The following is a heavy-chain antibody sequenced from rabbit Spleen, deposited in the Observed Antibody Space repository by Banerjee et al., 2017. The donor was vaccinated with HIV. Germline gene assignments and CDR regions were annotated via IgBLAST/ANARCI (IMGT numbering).Heavy chain of an antibody. CDR2: IDPVFGSA. V-gene: IGHV1S7*01. CDR3: ARAESYDGYAKYNL. Sequence: QLKESGGGLVQPGGSLKLSCKASGFDFTSYYMSWVRQAPGKGLEWIGYIDPVFGSAYYASWVNGRFSISRENTQNTVSLQLNSLTAADTATYFCARAESYDGYAKYNLWGQGTLVTVS. D-gene: IGHD6-1*01. CDR1: GFDFTSYY. J-gene: IGHJ4*01.